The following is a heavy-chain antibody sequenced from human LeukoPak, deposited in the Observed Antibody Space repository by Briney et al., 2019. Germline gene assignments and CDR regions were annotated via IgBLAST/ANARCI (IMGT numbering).Heavy chain of an antibody. D-gene: IGHD2-2*01. CDR1: GGSISSGDYY. J-gene: IGHJ4*02. CDR2: IYYSGST. V-gene: IGHV4-30-4*08. Sequence: SETLSLTCTVSGGSISSGDYYWSWIRQPPGKGLEWIGYIYYSGSTYYNPSLKSRVTISVDTSKSQFSLKLSSVTAADTAVYYCARDRSSTTGGLFDYWGQGTLVTVSS. CDR3: ARDRSSTTGGLFDY.